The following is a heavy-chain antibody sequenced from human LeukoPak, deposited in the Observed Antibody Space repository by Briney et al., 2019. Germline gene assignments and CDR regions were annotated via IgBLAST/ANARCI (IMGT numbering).Heavy chain of an antibody. Sequence: SETLSLTCAVYGGSFSGYYRSWIRQPPGKGLEWIGEINHSGSTNYNPSLKSRVTISVDTSKNQFSLKLSSVTAADTAVYYCPRGAVTKPLDYWGQGTLVTVSS. CDR2: INHSGST. J-gene: IGHJ4*02. CDR3: PRGAVTKPLDY. D-gene: IGHD4-17*01. CDR1: GGSFSGYY. V-gene: IGHV4-34*01.